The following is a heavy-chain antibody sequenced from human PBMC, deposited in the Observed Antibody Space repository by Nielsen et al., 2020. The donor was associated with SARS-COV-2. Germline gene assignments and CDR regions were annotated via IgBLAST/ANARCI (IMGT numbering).Heavy chain of an antibody. V-gene: IGHV3-20*04. CDR3: AKDSGYDSGGGWFDP. D-gene: IGHD5-12*01. J-gene: IGHJ5*02. CDR2: INWNGGST. Sequence: GGSLRLSCAASGFTFDDYGMSWVRQAPGKGLEWVSGINWNGGSTGYADSVKGRFTISRDNAKNSLYLQMNSLRAEDTALYYCAKDSGYDSGGGWFDPWGQGTLVTVSS. CDR1: GFTFDDYG.